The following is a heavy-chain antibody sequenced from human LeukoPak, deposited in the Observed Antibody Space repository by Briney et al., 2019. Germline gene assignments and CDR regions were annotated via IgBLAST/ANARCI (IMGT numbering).Heavy chain of an antibody. CDR2: IIPIFGTA. J-gene: IGHJ4*02. Sequence: SVKVSCKASGGTFSSYAISWVRQAPGQGLEWMGGIIPIFGTANYAQKFQGRVTITADESTSTAYMELSSLRSEDTAVYYCASSPYSSSWYDYWGQGTLVTVSS. D-gene: IGHD6-13*01. CDR1: GGTFSSYA. CDR3: ASSPYSSSWYDY. V-gene: IGHV1-69*13.